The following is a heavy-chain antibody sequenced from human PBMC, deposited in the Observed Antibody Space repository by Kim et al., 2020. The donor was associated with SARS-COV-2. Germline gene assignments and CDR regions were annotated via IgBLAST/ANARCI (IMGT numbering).Heavy chain of an antibody. CDR2: MNPNSGNT. V-gene: IGHV1-8*01. Sequence: ASVKVSCKASGYTFTSYDINWVRQATGQGLEWMGWMNPNSGNTGYAQKFQGRVTMTRNTSISTAYMELSSLRSEDTAVYYCARVPRFLEWFFSEHWFDPWGQGTLVTVSS. J-gene: IGHJ5*02. CDR1: GYTFTSYD. CDR3: ARVPRFLEWFFSEHWFDP. D-gene: IGHD3-3*01.